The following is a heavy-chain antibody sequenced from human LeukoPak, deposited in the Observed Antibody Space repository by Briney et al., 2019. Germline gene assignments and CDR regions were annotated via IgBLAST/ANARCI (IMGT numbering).Heavy chain of an antibody. Sequence: PGGSLRLSCAASGFTFSSYWMHWVRQAPGKGLVWVSRINSDGSSTSYADSVKGRFTISRDNAKNTLYLQMNSLRAEDTAVYYCARAYQLGYCSSTSCYRMAPNDYWGQGTLVTVSS. CDR3: ARAYQLGYCSSTSCYRMAPNDY. CDR2: INSDGSST. CDR1: GFTFSSYW. J-gene: IGHJ4*02. V-gene: IGHV3-74*01. D-gene: IGHD2-2*01.